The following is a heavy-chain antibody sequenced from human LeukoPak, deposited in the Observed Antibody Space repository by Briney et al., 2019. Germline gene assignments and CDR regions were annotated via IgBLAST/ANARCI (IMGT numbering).Heavy chain of an antibody. Sequence: GGSLRLSCAASGFTFSSYAMTWVRQAPGKGLEWVSVIGRSGDNIHYADSVKGRFTISRDNSKNTVHLQMNSLRAEDTAVYYCAKYTQTGDPSHYWGQGTLVAVSS. CDR2: IGRSGDNI. V-gene: IGHV3-23*01. J-gene: IGHJ4*02. CDR3: AKYTQTGDPSHY. D-gene: IGHD7-27*01. CDR1: GFTFSSYA.